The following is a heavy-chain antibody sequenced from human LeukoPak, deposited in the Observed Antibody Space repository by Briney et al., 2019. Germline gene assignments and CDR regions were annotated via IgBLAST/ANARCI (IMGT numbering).Heavy chain of an antibody. CDR3: ARHPTYTRGWPLDF. CDR1: GYSFTSYW. CDR2: IYPGDSDT. V-gene: IGHV5-51*01. J-gene: IGHJ4*02. Sequence: GESLQISCKGSGYSFTSYWIGWVRQMPGKGLEWMGIIYPGDSDTRYSPSFQGQVTISADKSISTAYLRWSSLKASDTAIYYCARHPTYTRGWPLDFWGQGTLVTVSS. D-gene: IGHD6-19*01.